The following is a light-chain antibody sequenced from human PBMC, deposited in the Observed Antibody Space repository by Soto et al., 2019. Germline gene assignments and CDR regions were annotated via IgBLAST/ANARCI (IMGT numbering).Light chain of an antibody. J-gene: IGLJ1*01. CDR3: SSYTSSSIDYV. CDR1: SSDVGGYNY. Sequence: QSALTQPASVSGSPGQSITISCTGTSSDVGGYNYVSWYQQHPGKAPKLMIYEVSNRPSGVSNRFSGSKSGNTASLTISGXXXXXXXXXYCSSYTSSSIDYVFGTGTKLTV. CDR2: EVS. V-gene: IGLV2-14*01.